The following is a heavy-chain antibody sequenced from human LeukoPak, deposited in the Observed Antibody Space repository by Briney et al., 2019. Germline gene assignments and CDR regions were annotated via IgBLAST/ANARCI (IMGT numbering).Heavy chain of an antibody. CDR1: GFTFSSYA. CDR2: ISGSGGST. CDR3: ARSNPKGFWSGYYSYYYYYMDV. D-gene: IGHD3-3*01. V-gene: IGHV3-23*01. J-gene: IGHJ6*03. Sequence: PGGSLRLSCAASGFTFSSYAMSWVRQAPGKGLEWVSAISGSGGSTYYADSVKGRFTISRDNSKNTLYLQMNSLRAEDTAVYYCARSNPKGFWSGYYSYYYYYMDVWGKGTTVTVSS.